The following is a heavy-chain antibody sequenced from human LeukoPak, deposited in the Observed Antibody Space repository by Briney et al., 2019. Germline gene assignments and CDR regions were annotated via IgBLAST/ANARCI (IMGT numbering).Heavy chain of an antibody. Sequence: GESLKISCKGSGYSFTSYWIAWVRQMPGKGLEWMGIIYPGDSDTRYGPSFQGQVTISADKSISTAYLQWSSLKASDTAMYYCARRYSSSWYVLGYWGQGTLVTVSS. CDR3: ARRYSSSWYVLGY. V-gene: IGHV5-51*01. CDR2: IYPGDSDT. CDR1: GYSFTSYW. J-gene: IGHJ4*02. D-gene: IGHD6-13*01.